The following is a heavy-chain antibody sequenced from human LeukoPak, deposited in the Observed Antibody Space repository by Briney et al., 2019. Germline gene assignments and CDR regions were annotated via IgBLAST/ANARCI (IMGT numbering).Heavy chain of an antibody. CDR3: AKGGEWLQAASDYYYYMDV. CDR1: GFTFDDYA. CDR2: ISGDGGST. Sequence: GGSLRLSCAASGFTFDDYAMHWVRQAPGKGLEWVSLISGDGGSTYYADSVKGRFTISRGNSKNSLYLQMNSLRTEDTALYYCAKGGEWLQAASDYYYYMDVWGKGTTVTVSS. D-gene: IGHD5-24*01. V-gene: IGHV3-43*02. J-gene: IGHJ6*03.